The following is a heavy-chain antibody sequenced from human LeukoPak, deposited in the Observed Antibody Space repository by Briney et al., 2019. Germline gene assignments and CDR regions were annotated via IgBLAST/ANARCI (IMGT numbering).Heavy chain of an antibody. J-gene: IGHJ6*02. Sequence: PSETLSLTCTVSGGSISITTYYWGWIRQPPGKGLVWIGTIYFSGSTYYNPSLKRRVTISVDTSKNQFSLTMSSVTAADTAVYYCANLGYYNYGMDVWGQGTTVTVSS. CDR1: GGSISITTYY. CDR3: ANLGYYNYGMDV. CDR2: IYFSGST. V-gene: IGHV4-39*01.